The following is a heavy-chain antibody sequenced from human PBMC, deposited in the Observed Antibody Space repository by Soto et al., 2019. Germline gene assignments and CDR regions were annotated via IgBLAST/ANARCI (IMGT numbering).Heavy chain of an antibody. CDR1: GGSFSGYY. V-gene: IGHV4-34*01. CDR3: ARTAWSYGMDV. D-gene: IGHD3-3*01. CDR2: INHSGST. J-gene: IGHJ6*02. Sequence: QVQLQQWGAGLLKPSETLSLTCAVYGGSFSGYYWSWIRQPPGKGLEWIGEINHSGSTNYNPSLKSRVTLSVDTSKNQFSLKLSSVTAADTAVYYCARTAWSYGMDVWGQGTTVTVSS.